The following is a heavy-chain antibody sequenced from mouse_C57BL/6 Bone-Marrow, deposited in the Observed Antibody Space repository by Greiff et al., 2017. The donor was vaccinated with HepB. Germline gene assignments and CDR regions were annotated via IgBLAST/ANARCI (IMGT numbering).Heavy chain of an antibody. Sequence: VQLQQSGAELVRPGASVKLSCTASGFNIKDDYMHWVQQRPEQGLEWIGWIDPENGDTEYASKFQGKATITADTSSNTAYLQLSSLTSEYTAVYYCTTPLLLRAWFAYWGQGTLVTVSA. CDR2: IDPENGDT. J-gene: IGHJ3*01. V-gene: IGHV14-4*01. CDR1: GFNIKDDY. CDR3: TTPLLLRAWFAY. D-gene: IGHD1-1*01.